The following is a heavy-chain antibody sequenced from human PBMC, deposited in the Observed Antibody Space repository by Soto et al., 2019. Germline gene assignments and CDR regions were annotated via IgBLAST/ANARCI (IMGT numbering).Heavy chain of an antibody. CDR3: ASARLRYFDWLLPPDY. V-gene: IGHV4-30-2*01. Sequence: SETLSLTCTVSGGSISSGGYYWSWIRQHPGKGLEWIGYIYHSGSTYYNPSLKSRVTISVDRSKNQFSLKLSSVTAADTAVYYCASARLRYFDWLLPPDYWGQGTLVTVSS. CDR2: IYHSGST. D-gene: IGHD3-9*01. J-gene: IGHJ4*02. CDR1: GGSISSGGYY.